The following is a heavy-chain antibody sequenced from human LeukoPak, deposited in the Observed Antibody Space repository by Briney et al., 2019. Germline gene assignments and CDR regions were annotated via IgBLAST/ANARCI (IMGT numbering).Heavy chain of an antibody. CDR2: INWNGGST. CDR1: GFTFDDYG. Sequence: VGSLRLSCAASGFTFDDYGMSWVRQAPGKGLEWVSGINWNGGSTGYADSVKGRFTISRDNAKNSLYLQMNSLRAEDTALYYCARGPYYSYSDYWGQGTLVTVSS. J-gene: IGHJ4*02. V-gene: IGHV3-20*04. CDR3: ARGPYYSYSDY. D-gene: IGHD5-18*01.